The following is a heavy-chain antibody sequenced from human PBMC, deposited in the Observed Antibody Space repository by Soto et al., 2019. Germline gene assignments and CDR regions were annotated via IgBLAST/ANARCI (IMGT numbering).Heavy chain of an antibody. CDR1: GYTFTNYH. J-gene: IGHJ4*02. CDR2: MNPNSGDP. V-gene: IGHV1-8*01. CDR3: ARGGGGRWYSGDY. Sequence: QVQLVQSGAEVKKPGASVKVSCKASGYTFTNYHIHWVRQATGQGLEWMGWMNPNSGDPGYAKKFQGRVTLTRDTSITAAYMWRGGLRSGDTAFYYWARGGGGRWYSGDYWGQGTLVTVSS. D-gene: IGHD6-13*01.